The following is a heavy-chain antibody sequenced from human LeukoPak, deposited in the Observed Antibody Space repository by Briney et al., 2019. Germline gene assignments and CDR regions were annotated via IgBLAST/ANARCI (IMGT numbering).Heavy chain of an antibody. V-gene: IGHV4-39*07. CDR3: ASGHYYGSGSYFGWFDP. J-gene: IGHJ5*02. D-gene: IGHD3-10*01. Sequence: PSETLSLTCTVSGGSISRSSYYWGWIRQPPGKGLEWIGSIYYSGSTYYNPSLKSRVTISVDTSKNQFSLKLSSVTAADTAVYYCASGHYYGSGSYFGWFDPWGQGTLVTVSS. CDR1: GGSISRSSYY. CDR2: IYYSGST.